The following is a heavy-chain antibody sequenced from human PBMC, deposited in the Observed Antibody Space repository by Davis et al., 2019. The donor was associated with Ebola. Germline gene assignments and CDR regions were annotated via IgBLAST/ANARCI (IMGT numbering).Heavy chain of an antibody. CDR1: GGSISSYY. V-gene: IGHV4-59*01. CDR3: ARDPSDGGGQLPQY. Sequence: MPSETLSLTCTVSGGSISSYYWSWIRQPPGKGLEWIGYIYYSGSTNYNPSLKSRVTISVDTSKNQFSLKLSSVTAADTAVYYCARDPSDGGGQLPQYWGQGTLVTVSS. J-gene: IGHJ4*02. D-gene: IGHD2-2*01. CDR2: IYYSGST.